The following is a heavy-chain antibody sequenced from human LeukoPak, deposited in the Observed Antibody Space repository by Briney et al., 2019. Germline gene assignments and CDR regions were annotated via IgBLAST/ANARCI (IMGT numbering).Heavy chain of an antibody. D-gene: IGHD3-22*01. Sequence: ASVKVSCKASGYTFTGYYMHWVRQAPGQGLEWMGWINPNSGGTNYAQKFQGRVAMTRDTSISTAYMELSRLRSDDTAVYYCASYMSYYYDSSNTLDAFDIWGQGTMVTVSS. CDR1: GYTFTGYY. J-gene: IGHJ3*02. CDR3: ASYMSYYYDSSNTLDAFDI. V-gene: IGHV1-2*02. CDR2: INPNSGGT.